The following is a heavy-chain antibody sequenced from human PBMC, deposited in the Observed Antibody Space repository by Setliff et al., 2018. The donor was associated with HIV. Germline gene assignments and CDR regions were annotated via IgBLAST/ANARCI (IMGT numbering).Heavy chain of an antibody. J-gene: IGHJ5*02. CDR3: ARGVARQVVIDRWFDP. Sequence: PSETLSLTCAVFGGSFSDFYWSWIRQPPGKGLEWIGEISYSGSTVYNPSPKSRVTMSVDASKSLVSLNLNSVTAADTAIYYCARGVARQVVIDRWFDPWGQGTPVTVSS. CDR2: ISYSGST. V-gene: IGHV4-34*01. CDR1: GGSFSDFY. D-gene: IGHD2-21*01.